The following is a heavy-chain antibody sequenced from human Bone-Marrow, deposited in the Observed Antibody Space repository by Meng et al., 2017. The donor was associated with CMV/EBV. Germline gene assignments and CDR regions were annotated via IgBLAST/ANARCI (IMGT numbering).Heavy chain of an antibody. CDR3: ARNIRGITIFGVVTHFDY. V-gene: IGHV3-21*01. CDR1: GFTFSSYS. Sequence: GESLKISCAASGFTFSSYSMNWVRQAPGKGLEWVSSISSSSYIYYADSVKGRFTISRDNAKNSLYLQMNSLRAEDTAVYYCARNIRGITIFGVVTHFDYWGQGTLVTVSS. J-gene: IGHJ4*02. CDR2: ISSSSYI. D-gene: IGHD3-3*01.